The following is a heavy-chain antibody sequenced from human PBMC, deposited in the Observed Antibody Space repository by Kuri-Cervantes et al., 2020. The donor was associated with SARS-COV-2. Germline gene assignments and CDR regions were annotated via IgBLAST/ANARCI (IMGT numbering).Heavy chain of an antibody. CDR2: ISDSGGRT. V-gene: IGHV3-23*01. Sequence: GESLKISCTASGFTFSNYAMTWVRQAPGKGLECVSAISDSGGRTYYANSMKDRFTISRDNSKNALYLQMNSLRAEDTAVYYCAKGSYSSPLDYYYGMDVWGQGTTVTVSS. CDR3: AKGSYSSPLDYYYGMDV. D-gene: IGHD6-13*01. CDR1: GFTFSNYA. J-gene: IGHJ6*02.